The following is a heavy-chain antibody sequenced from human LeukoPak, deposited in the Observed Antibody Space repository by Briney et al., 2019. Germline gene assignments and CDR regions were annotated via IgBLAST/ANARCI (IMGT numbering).Heavy chain of an antibody. D-gene: IGHD3-22*01. CDR3: AKDRYDSSGYWFCY. J-gene: IGHJ4*02. CDR2: ISGSDDNT. Sequence: GGSLRLSCEASGFTFSSYAKTWVRQAPGKGLEWVSGISGSDDNTYYADSVKGRFTISRDNSKNTLYLQMNSLRAEDTAVYYCAKDRYDSSGYWFCYWGQGTLVTVSS. CDR1: GFTFSSYA. V-gene: IGHV3-23*01.